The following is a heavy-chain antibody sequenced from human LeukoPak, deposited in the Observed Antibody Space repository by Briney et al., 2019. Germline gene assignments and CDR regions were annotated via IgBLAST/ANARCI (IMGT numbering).Heavy chain of an antibody. V-gene: IGHV3-30*19. CDR3: ARVRGGGFRTADS. Sequence: GGSLRLSCAASGFTFSVYGMYWVRQAPGKGLDWVAVILEDGRYQSYADSVKGRFTISRDNSKNTLFLQMNSLRGEDTAMYYCARVRGGGFRTADSWGQGTLVTVAS. CDR2: ILEDGRYQ. D-gene: IGHD6-19*01. CDR1: GFTFSVYG. J-gene: IGHJ4*02.